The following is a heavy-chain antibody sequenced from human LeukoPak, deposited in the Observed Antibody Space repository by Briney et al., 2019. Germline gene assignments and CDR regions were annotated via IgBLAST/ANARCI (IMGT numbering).Heavy chain of an antibody. Sequence: SETLSLTCTVSGGSISSGGYYWSWIRQPPGKGLEWIGYIYHSGSTYYNPSLKSRVTISVDRSKNQFSLKPSSVTAADTAVYYCARSYAAAAGRGFDYWGQGTLVTVSS. CDR3: ARSYAAAAGRGFDY. CDR1: GGSISSGGYY. D-gene: IGHD6-13*01. J-gene: IGHJ4*02. CDR2: IYHSGST. V-gene: IGHV4-30-2*01.